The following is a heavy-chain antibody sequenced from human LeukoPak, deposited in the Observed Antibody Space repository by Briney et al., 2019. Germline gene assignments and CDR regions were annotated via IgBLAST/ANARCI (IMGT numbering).Heavy chain of an antibody. D-gene: IGHD2-2*01. CDR2: IYFGDSDA. CDR3: ARHDPEDIVVVGDAFDI. J-gene: IGHJ3*02. V-gene: IGHV5-51*01. Sequence: GESLKISCKASGYRFTNSWIAWVRQKPGEGLEWMGMIYFGDSDAKYSPSFQGQVTISADKSISTAYLQWSSLKASDTAMYYCARHDPEDIVVVGDAFDIWGQGTMVTVSS. CDR1: GYRFTNSW.